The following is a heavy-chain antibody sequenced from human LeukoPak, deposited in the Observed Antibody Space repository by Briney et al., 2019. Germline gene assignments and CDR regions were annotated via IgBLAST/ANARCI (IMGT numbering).Heavy chain of an antibody. CDR3: ARDGGYSGDQY. V-gene: IGHV1-69*04. CDR1: GGTFSSYA. Sequence: SVKVSCKASGGTFSSYAISRVRQAPGQGLEWMGRIIPILGIANYAQKFQGRVTITADKSTSTAYMELSSLRSEDTAVYYCARDGGYSGDQYWGQGTLVTVSS. J-gene: IGHJ4*02. D-gene: IGHD5-12*01. CDR2: IIPILGIA.